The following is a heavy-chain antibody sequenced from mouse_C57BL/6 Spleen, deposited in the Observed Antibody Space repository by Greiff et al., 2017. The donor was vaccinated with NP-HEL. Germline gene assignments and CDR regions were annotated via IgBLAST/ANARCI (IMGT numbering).Heavy chain of an antibody. CDR3: AYYDYDEYYFDY. D-gene: IGHD2-4*01. CDR2: IHPNSGST. J-gene: IGHJ2*01. Sequence: VQLQQPGAELVKPGASVKLSCKASGYTFTSYWMHWVKQRPGQGLEWIGMIHPNSGSTNYNEKFKSKATLTVDKSSSTAYMQLSSLTSEDSAVYYCAYYDYDEYYFDYWGQGTTLTVSS. CDR1: GYTFTSYW. V-gene: IGHV1-64*01.